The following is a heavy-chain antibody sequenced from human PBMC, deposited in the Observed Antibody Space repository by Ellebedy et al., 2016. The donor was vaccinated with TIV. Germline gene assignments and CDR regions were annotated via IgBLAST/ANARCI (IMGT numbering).Heavy chain of an antibody. CDR2: INQDGSEE. CDR3: ARDPAGRTWGAFDL. J-gene: IGHJ3*01. V-gene: IGHV3-7*03. Sequence: GESLKISCEASGFTFSRNWISWFRLAPGKGLEWVANINQDGSEEQYVDSVKGRFTISRDNAKNSLYRQMSSLGAEDTAVYYCARDPAGRTWGAFDLWGQGTMATVSS. D-gene: IGHD1-26*01. CDR1: GFTFSRNW.